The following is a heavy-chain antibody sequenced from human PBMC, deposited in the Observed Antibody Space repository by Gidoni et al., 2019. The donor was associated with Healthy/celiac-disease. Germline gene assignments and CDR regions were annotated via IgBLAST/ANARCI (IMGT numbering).Heavy chain of an antibody. CDR3: AKAMVSASFDY. J-gene: IGHJ4*02. Sequence: EVQLLESGGGGVQTGGSLRLSCEDSGFTFSSYAMSWVRQAPGKGLEWLSASSGSGGSTYYADSVKGRFTISRDTSKNTLYLHMNSLRAEDTAVYYCAKAMVSASFDYWVQGTLVTVSS. CDR1: GFTFSSYA. D-gene: IGHD2-2*01. CDR2: SSGSGGST. V-gene: IGHV3-23*01.